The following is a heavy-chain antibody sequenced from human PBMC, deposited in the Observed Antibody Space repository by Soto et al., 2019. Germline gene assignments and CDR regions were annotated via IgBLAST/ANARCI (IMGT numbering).Heavy chain of an antibody. CDR1: GGSISSGGYY. Sequence: SETLSLTCTVSGGSISSGGYYWSWIRQHPGKGLEWIGYIYYSGSTYYNPSLKSRVTISVDTSKNQFSLKLSSVTAADTAVYYCARGDYDFWSGYYSPRSLFDYWGQGTLVTVPQ. V-gene: IGHV4-31*03. D-gene: IGHD3-3*01. CDR2: IYYSGST. CDR3: ARGDYDFWSGYYSPRSLFDY. J-gene: IGHJ4*02.